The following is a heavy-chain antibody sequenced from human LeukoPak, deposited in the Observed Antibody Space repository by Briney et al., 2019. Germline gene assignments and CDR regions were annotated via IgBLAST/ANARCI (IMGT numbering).Heavy chain of an antibody. CDR1: GFTFSSYA. CDR2: ISASGGST. V-gene: IGHV3-23*01. D-gene: IGHD6-13*01. CDR3: ATTAAGTVVDFDY. Sequence: GGSLRLSCAASGFTFSSYAMSWVRQAPGKGLEWVSAISASGGSTYYADSVKGRFTISRDNTKNTLYLQMNSLRAEDTAVYYCATTAAGTVVDFDYWGQGTLVTVSS. J-gene: IGHJ4*02.